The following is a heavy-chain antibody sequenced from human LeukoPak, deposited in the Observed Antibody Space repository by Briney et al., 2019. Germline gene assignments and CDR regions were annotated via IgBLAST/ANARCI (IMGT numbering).Heavy chain of an antibody. CDR3: ARRAGAYSHPYDY. J-gene: IGHJ4*02. CDR2: ISWDSGSI. Sequence: GGSLRLSCAASGFKFDDYAIHWVRQAPGKGLEWVSGISWDSGSIDYVDSVKGRFTISRDNAKNSIYLQMNSLRVEDTALYYCARRAGAYSHPYDYWGQGTLVTVSS. D-gene: IGHD4/OR15-4a*01. V-gene: IGHV3-9*01. CDR1: GFKFDDYA.